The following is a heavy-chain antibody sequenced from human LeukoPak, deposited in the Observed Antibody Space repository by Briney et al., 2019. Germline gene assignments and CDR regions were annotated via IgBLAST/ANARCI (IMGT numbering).Heavy chain of an antibody. CDR2: IRSKAYSGTT. V-gene: IGHV3-49*04. CDR1: GFTFGDYA. D-gene: IGHD3-3*01. Sequence: PGGSLRLSCTASGFTFGDYAMSWVRQAPGKGLEWVSFIRSKAYSGTTEYAASVKGRFTISRDDSKSIAYLEMSSLKTEDTAVYYCTRDYRTRITIFGVVTYGVDYWGQGTLVTVSS. J-gene: IGHJ4*02. CDR3: TRDYRTRITIFGVVTYGVDY.